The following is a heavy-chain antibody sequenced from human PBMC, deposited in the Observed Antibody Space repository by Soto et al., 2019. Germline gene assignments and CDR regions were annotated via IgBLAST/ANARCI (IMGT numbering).Heavy chain of an antibody. V-gene: IGHV3-73*01. J-gene: IGHJ6*03. CDR3: TRQGRLGCSGGSCYSYYYYMDV. Sequence: GGSLRLSCAASGFTFSGSAMHWVRQASGKGLEWVGRIRSKANSYATAYAASVKGRFTISRDDSKNTAYLQMNSLKTEDTAVYYCTRQGRLGCSGGSCYSYYYYMDVWGKGTTVTVSS. CDR2: IRSKANSYAT. CDR1: GFTFSGSA. D-gene: IGHD2-15*01.